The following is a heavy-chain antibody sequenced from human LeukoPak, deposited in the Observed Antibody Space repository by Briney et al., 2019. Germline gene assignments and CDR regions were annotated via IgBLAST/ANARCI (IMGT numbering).Heavy chain of an antibody. V-gene: IGHV7-4-1*02. CDR3: AREGEADILTGYEFDY. CDR1: RYTFTTYA. CDR2: INTNTGNP. Sequence: ASVKVSCKASRYTFTTYAMNWVRQAPGQGLEWMGWINTNTGNPTYAQGFTGRFVFSLDTSVSTAYLQITSLKAEGTAVYYCAREGEADILTGYEFDYWGQGTLVTVSS. D-gene: IGHD3-9*01. J-gene: IGHJ4*02.